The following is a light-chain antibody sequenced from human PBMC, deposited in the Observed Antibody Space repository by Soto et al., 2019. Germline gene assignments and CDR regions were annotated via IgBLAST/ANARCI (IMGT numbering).Light chain of an antibody. CDR2: AAS. V-gene: IGKV1-39*01. J-gene: IGKJ1*01. CDR1: QSVNTY. CDR3: EPGYCSPWT. Sequence: DIQMTQSPSSLSASVGDRVTITCRASQSVNTYLHWYQQKAGQAPKLLIYAASNLQSGVPSRFSGRGSGTDFTFTVESLQTEDFADYYCEPGYCSPWTFSQGTKVEVK.